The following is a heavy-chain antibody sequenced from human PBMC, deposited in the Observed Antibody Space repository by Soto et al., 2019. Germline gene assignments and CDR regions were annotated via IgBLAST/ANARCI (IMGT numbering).Heavy chain of an antibody. J-gene: IGHJ2*01. Sequence: ASVKVSCKASGYTFTSYAMHWVRQAPGQRLEWMGWINAGNGNTKYPQKFQGRVTITRDTFASTAYMELRSLRSDDTAVYYCARNFGRRDWSFDLWGRGTLVTVSS. CDR3: ARNFGRRDWSFDL. CDR1: GYTFTSYA. CDR2: INAGNGNT. D-gene: IGHD1-7*01. V-gene: IGHV1-3*01.